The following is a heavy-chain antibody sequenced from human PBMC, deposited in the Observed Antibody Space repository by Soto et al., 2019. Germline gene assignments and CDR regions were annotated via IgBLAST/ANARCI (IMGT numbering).Heavy chain of an antibody. CDR2: IWYDGSNK. V-gene: IGHV3-33*01. D-gene: IGHD6-13*01. CDR3: ARDRYSSSSRAEYFQH. Sequence: GGSLRLSCAASGFTFSSYGMHWVRQAPGKGLEWVAVIWYDGSNKYYADSVKGRFTISRDNSKNTLYLQMNSLRAEDTAVYYCARDRYSSSSRAEYFQHWGQGTLVTVSS. CDR1: GFTFSSYG. J-gene: IGHJ1*01.